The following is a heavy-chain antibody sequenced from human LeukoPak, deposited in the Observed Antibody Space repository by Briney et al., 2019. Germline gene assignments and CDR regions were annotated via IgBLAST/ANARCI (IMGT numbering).Heavy chain of an antibody. CDR1: GFTFSSYV. D-gene: IGHD4-23*01. CDR2: ISDSGGST. V-gene: IGHV3-23*01. Sequence: GGSLRLSCAASGFTFSSYVMSWVRQAPGKGLEWVSSISDSGGSTYYGDSVKGRFTISRDNSKNTLYLQMNSLRAEDTAVYYCAKAHRSYGGNTHYYFDYWGQGTLVTVSS. CDR3: AKAHRSYGGNTHYYFDY. J-gene: IGHJ4*02.